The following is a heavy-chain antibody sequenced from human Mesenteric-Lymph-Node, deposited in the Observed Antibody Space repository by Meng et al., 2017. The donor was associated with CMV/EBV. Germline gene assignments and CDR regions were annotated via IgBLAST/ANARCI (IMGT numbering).Heavy chain of an antibody. Sequence: SLKISCGASGFTFDDYAMLWVRQAPGQGLEWVSGFSWNSGSTAYADSVKGQFTISRDKAKNSLYLQMNNLKLKDTALYYCAKDFGRRGEGATIHYWGQGTLVTVSS. CDR3: AKDFGRRGEGATIHY. D-gene: IGHD1-26*01. CDR2: FSWNSGST. CDR1: GFTFDDYA. V-gene: IGHV3-9*01. J-gene: IGHJ4*02.